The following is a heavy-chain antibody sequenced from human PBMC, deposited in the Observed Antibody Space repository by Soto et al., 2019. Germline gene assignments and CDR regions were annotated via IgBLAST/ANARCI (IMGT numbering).Heavy chain of an antibody. D-gene: IGHD1-26*01. CDR3: ARRYGSAIDY. V-gene: IGHV4-59*08. CDR2: IYYSGST. J-gene: IGHJ4*02. Sequence: QVQLQESGPGLVKPSETLSLTCTVSGGTISSWYWSWIRQPPGKGLEWIGDIYYSGSTNCNPSLTSRVTISVDTSKNQFSLKLSSVTAADTAVYYCARRYGSAIDYWGQGTLVTVSS. CDR1: GGTISSWY.